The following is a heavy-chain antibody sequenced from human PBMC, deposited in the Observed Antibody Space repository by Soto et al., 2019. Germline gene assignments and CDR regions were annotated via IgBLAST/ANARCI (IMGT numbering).Heavy chain of an antibody. D-gene: IGHD3-10*01. CDR1: GGSISSYY. CDR3: ARDYFYGSGTTSGYWFDP. Sequence: PSETLSLTCTASGGSISSYYWSWIRRPAGKGLEWVGVIYSSGSTDYNPSLRSRVSMSIDTSKNQFSLKLSSVTAADTAVYYCARDYFYGSGTTSGYWFDPWGQGYLVTVSS. V-gene: IGHV4-4*07. CDR2: IYSSGST. J-gene: IGHJ5*02.